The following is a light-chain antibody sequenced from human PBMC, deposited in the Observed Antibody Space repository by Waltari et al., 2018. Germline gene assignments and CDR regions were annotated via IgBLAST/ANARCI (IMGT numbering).Light chain of an antibody. V-gene: IGLV2-11*01. CDR2: DVS. CDR1: RSNVGGYDF. Sequence: QSALTQPRSVSGSPGQSVPISCTGTRSNVGGYDFVPWYQHHQGKAPKLIISDVSKRPSGVPDRFSGSKSGNTASLTISGLQAEDEADYYCCSYAGTYTFDVVFGGGTKLTVL. CDR3: CSYAGTYTFDVV. J-gene: IGLJ2*01.